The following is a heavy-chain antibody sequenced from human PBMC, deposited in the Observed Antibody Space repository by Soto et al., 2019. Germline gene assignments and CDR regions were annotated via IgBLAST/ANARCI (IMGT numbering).Heavy chain of an antibody. V-gene: IGHV3-48*02. CDR2: ISSSSSTI. D-gene: IGHD6-13*01. CDR1: GFTFSSYS. Sequence: EVQLVESGGGLVQPGGSLRLSCAASGFTFSSYSMNWVRQAPGKGLEWVSYISSSSSTIYYADSVKGRFTISRDNAKNSLYLQMNSLRDEDTAVYYCAIPGQQLVPQYEYYYYGMDVWGHGTTVTVSS. CDR3: AIPGQQLVPQYEYYYYGMDV. J-gene: IGHJ6*02.